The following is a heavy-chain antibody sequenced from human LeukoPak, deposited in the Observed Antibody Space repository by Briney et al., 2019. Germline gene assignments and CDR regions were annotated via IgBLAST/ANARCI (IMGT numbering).Heavy chain of an antibody. Sequence: ASVKVSCKASGYTFTDYYMHWVRQAPGQGLEWMGWINPNSVGTNYAQKFQGRVTMTRDTSISTAYMELSRLTSDDTAVYYCARDQGGTIDYWGQGTLVTVSS. CDR3: ARDQGGTIDY. J-gene: IGHJ4*02. D-gene: IGHD1-7*01. V-gene: IGHV1-2*02. CDR2: INPNSVGT. CDR1: GYTFTDYY.